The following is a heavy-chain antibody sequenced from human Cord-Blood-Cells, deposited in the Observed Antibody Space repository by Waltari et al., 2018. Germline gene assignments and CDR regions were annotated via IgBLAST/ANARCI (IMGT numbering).Heavy chain of an antibody. CDR1: GYSFTTSW. CDR2: IYPGDSDT. D-gene: IGHD3-10*01. CDR3: ARLLWFGELFAFDI. V-gene: IGHV5-51*03. Sequence: EVQLVQSGAEVKQPWESLKISCKGSGYSFTTSWIGWVRQLPGKRLELMGIIYPGDSDTRYSPSFQGQVTISADKSISTAYLQWSSLKASDTAMYYCARLLWFGELFAFDIWGQGTMVTVSS. J-gene: IGHJ3*02.